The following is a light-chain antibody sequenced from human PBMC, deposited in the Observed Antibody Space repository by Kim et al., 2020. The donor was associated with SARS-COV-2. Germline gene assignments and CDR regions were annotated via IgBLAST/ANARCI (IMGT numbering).Light chain of an antibody. CDR2: GAS. V-gene: IGKV3-20*01. CDR1: QSVSRSY. J-gene: IGKJ2*01. CDR3: QQYDSSPDT. Sequence: EIVLTQSPGTLSLSPGERATLSCRASQSVSRSYLAWYQQKPGQAPRLLIYGASSRATGIPDRFSGSGSGTDFTLTISRLEPEDFAVYYCQQYDSSPDTFGQGTKLEI.